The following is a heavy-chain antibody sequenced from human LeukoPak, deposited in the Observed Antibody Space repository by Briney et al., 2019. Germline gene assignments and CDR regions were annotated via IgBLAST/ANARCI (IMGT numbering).Heavy chain of an antibody. D-gene: IGHD3-10*01. CDR2: INCDGSNT. J-gene: IGHJ4*02. Sequence: GGSLRLSCAASGFTFSNFWMHWVRQAPGKGLAWVSRINCDGSNTTYADSVKGRFTISRDNSKNTLYLQMNSLRAEDTAVYYCARGSYDYWGQGTLVTVSS. V-gene: IGHV3-74*01. CDR3: ARGSYDY. CDR1: GFTFSNFW.